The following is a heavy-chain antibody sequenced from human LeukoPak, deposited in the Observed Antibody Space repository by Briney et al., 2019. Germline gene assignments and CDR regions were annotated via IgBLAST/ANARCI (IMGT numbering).Heavy chain of an antibody. V-gene: IGHV4-38-2*02. D-gene: IGHD1-26*01. Sequence: PSETLSLTCTVSGYSISSGYYWGWIRQPPGKGLEWIGSIYHSGSTYYNPSLKSRVTISVDTSKNQFSLKLSSVTAADTAVYYCARKVGASNFDYWGQGTLVTVSS. CDR2: IYHSGST. CDR3: ARKVGASNFDY. J-gene: IGHJ4*02. CDR1: GYSISSGYY.